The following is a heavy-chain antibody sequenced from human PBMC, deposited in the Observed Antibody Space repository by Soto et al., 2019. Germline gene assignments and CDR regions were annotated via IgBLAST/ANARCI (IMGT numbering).Heavy chain of an antibody. CDR3: ARRQYNWNDAYWDY. J-gene: IGHJ4*02. D-gene: IGHD1-20*01. Sequence: QLQLQESGPGLVKPSETVSLTCTVSGGSISSSSYYWGWIRQPPGKGLEWIGSIYYSGSTYYNPSLKSRVTISVATSKNQFSLKLSSVTAADTAVYYCARRQYNWNDAYWDYWGQGTLVTVSS. CDR2: IYYSGST. V-gene: IGHV4-39*01. CDR1: GGSISSSSYY.